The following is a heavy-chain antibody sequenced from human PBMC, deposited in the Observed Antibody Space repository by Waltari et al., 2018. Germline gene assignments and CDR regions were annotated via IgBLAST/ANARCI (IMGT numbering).Heavy chain of an antibody. CDR3: AREGHDYGVTGWFDP. Sequence: QVQLQESGPGLVKPSETLSLTCTVSGGSISSYYWSWIRQPPGTGLEWFGAIYFSVSTNYNPSLTRRVTISVDTSKNTSSLKLSSVTAADTAVYYCAREGHDYGVTGWFDPWGQGTLVTVSS. CDR2: IYFSVST. J-gene: IGHJ5*02. D-gene: IGHD4-17*01. V-gene: IGHV4-59*01. CDR1: GGSISSYY.